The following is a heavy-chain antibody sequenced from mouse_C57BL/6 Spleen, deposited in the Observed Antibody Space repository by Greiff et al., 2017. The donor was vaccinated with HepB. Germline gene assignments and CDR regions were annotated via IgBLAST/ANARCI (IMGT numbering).Heavy chain of an antibody. V-gene: IGHV5-4*01. CDR2: ISDGGSYT. CDR1: GFTFSSYA. CDR3: ARDVVTTGAYAMDY. Sequence: EVQLVESGGGLVKPGGSLKLSCAASGFTFSSYAMSWVRQTPEKRLEWVATISDGGSYTYYPDNVKGRFTISRDNAKNNLYLQMSHLKSEDTAMYYCARDVVTTGAYAMDYWGQGTSVTVSS. J-gene: IGHJ4*01. D-gene: IGHD2-2*01.